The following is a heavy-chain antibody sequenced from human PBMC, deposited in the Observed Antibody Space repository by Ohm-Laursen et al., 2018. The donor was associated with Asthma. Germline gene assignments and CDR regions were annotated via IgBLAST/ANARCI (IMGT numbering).Heavy chain of an antibody. D-gene: IGHD3-16*01. CDR3: ATNLPYEAENY. V-gene: IGHV3-7*05. Sequence: SLRLSCAASGLPFSNFWMSWGRQAPGKGLEWVANIYPDGGEKYYVDSVDGRFTISRDNAKNSLYLQMNSLRAEDTAVYYCATNLPYEAENYWGQGTLVTVSS. J-gene: IGHJ4*02. CDR1: GLPFSNFW. CDR2: IYPDGGEK.